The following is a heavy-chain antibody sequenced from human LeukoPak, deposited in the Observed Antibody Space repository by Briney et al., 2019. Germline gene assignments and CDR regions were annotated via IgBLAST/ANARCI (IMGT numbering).Heavy chain of an antibody. CDR3: AREYYYDSSGYGGTDAFDI. CDR1: GFTFSSYA. Sequence: GGSLRLSCAASGFTFSSYAMHWVRQAPGKGLEWVAVISYDGSNKYYADSVKGRFTISRDNSKNTLYLQMNSLRAEDTAVYYCAREYYYDSSGYGGTDAFDIWGQGTMVTVSS. CDR2: ISYDGSNK. D-gene: IGHD3-22*01. V-gene: IGHV3-30*04. J-gene: IGHJ3*02.